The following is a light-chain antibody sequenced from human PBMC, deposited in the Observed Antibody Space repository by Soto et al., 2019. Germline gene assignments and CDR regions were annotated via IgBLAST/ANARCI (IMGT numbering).Light chain of an antibody. J-gene: IGLJ1*01. CDR3: CSYAGSGTFV. Sequence: QSALTQPASVSGSPGQSITISCTGTTSDIGSYNLVSWYQQHPGKAPKFIIYEGSKRPSGVSNRFSGSKSGNTASVTISGLQAEDEADYYCCSYAGSGTFVFGTGTKLTVL. CDR1: TSDIGSYNL. CDR2: EGS. V-gene: IGLV2-23*03.